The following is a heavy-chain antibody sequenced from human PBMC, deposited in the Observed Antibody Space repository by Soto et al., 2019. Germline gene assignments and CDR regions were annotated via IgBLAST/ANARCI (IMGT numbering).Heavy chain of an antibody. CDR2: IIPIFGTA. CDR1: GGTFSSYA. V-gene: IGHV1-69*13. D-gene: IGHD6-19*01. J-gene: IGHJ6*02. Sequence: ASVKVSCKASGGTFSSYAISWVRQAPGQGLEWMGGIIPIFGTANYAQKFQGRVTITADESTSTAYMELSSLRSDDTAVYYCARSPVVAVAGIFDEQPYYYYGMDVWGQGTTVTVSS. CDR3: ARSPVVAVAGIFDEQPYYYYGMDV.